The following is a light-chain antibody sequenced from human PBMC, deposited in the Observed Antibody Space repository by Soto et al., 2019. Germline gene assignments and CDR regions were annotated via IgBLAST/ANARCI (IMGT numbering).Light chain of an antibody. CDR2: LGS. V-gene: IGKV2-28*01. CDR1: QSLLHGNGYNY. J-gene: IGKJ3*01. CDR3: MQALQTPFT. Sequence: DIVVTQSPLSLPVTPGEPASISCRSSQSLLHGNGYNYLDWYLQKPGQSPQLLIYLGSNRASGVPDRFSGRGSGTDFTLKISSVEAEDVGVYYCMQALQTPFTFGPGTKVDIK.